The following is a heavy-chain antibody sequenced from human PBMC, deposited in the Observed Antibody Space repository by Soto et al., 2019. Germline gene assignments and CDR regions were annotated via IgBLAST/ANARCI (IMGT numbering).Heavy chain of an antibody. CDR1: GGSISSGGYS. CDR3: ARAGGLGAVAADY. J-gene: IGHJ4*02. Sequence: QLQLQESGSGLVKPSQTLSLTCAVSGGSISSGGYSWSWIRQPPGKGLEWIGYIYHSGSTYYNPSPKRPVTISVDRSKNQFSLKLSSVTAADTAVYYCARAGGLGAVAADYWGQGTLVTVSS. D-gene: IGHD6-19*01. V-gene: IGHV4-30-2*01. CDR2: IYHSGST.